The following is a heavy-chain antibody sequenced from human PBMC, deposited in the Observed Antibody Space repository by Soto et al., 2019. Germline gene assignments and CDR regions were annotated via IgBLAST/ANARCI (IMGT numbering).Heavy chain of an antibody. V-gene: IGHV3-23*01. CDR1: GFSFSSYG. J-gene: IGHJ4*02. CDR2: ISGSGDAK. D-gene: IGHD3-22*01. CDR3: AKDFDSDETSHGPNDY. Sequence: EVHLLESGGGLVQPGESLRLSCVASGFSFSSYGMSWVRQAPGKGLEWASIISGSGDAKYYADSVKGRFTISRDKSKNTMYLQMDSVRAEDTAVYYCAKDFDSDETSHGPNDYWGQGTLVTVSS.